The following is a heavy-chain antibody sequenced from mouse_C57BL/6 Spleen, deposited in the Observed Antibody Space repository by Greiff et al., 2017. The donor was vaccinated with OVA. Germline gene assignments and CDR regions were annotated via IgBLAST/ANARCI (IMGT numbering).Heavy chain of an antibody. CDR2: ISYDGSN. CDR1: GYSITSGYY. CDR3: AREKDYGSSPFDY. D-gene: IGHD1-1*01. J-gene: IGHJ2*01. V-gene: IGHV3-6*01. Sequence: EVKLLESGPGLVKPSQSLSLTCSVTGYSITSGYYWNWIRQFPGNKLEWMGYISYDGSNNYNPSLKNRISITRDTSKNQFFLKLNSVTTEDTATYYCAREKDYGSSPFDYWGQGTTLTVSS.